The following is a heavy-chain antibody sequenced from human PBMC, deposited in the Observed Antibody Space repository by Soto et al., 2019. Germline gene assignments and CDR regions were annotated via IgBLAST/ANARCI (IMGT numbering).Heavy chain of an antibody. Sequence: PGGSLRLSCAASGFTFSSYGMHWVRQAPGKGLEWVAVIWYDGSNKYYADSVKGRFTISRDNSKNTLYLQMNSLRAEDTAVYYCARGWEPQRPYYFDYWGQGTQVTVSS. D-gene: IGHD1-26*01. CDR1: GFTFSSYG. V-gene: IGHV3-33*01. J-gene: IGHJ4*02. CDR2: IWYDGSNK. CDR3: ARGWEPQRPYYFDY.